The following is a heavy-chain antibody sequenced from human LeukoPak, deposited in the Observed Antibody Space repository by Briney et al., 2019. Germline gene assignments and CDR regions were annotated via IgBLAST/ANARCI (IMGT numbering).Heavy chain of an antibody. D-gene: IGHD3-3*01. J-gene: IGHJ5*02. V-gene: IGHV4-4*02. CDR2: IYHSGST. Sequence: PSGTLSLTCAISGGSVSSDTWWSWVRQPPEKGLEWIGQIYHSGSTNYNPSLKSRVAISIDKSKSQFSLELSSVTAADTAVYYCVYHYGFSFDPWGQGTLVTVSS. CDR1: GGSVSSDTW. CDR3: VYHYGFSFDP.